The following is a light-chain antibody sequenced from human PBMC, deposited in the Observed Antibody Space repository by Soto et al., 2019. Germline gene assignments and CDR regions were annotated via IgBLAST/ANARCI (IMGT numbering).Light chain of an antibody. Sequence: DVVMTQSPLSLPVTLGQSASISCSSSQSVVYSRDGIAYLSWFQQMPGQSTRHLIYKASKRDSGVPDRFSGSGSDTDFTLTISRVEAEDVWVYYCMQGTHWPPTFGRGNKVEFK. V-gene: IGKV2-30*01. J-gene: IGKJ1*01. CDR2: KAS. CDR3: MQGTHWPPT. CDR1: QSVVYSRDGIAY.